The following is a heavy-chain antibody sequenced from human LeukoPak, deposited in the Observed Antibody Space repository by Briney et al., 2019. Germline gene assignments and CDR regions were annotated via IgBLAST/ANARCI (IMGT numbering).Heavy chain of an antibody. Sequence: GGSLRLSCAASGFTFSNYSMNWVRQAPGKGLEWVSCISSSSSYIYYADSVKGRFTISRDNAENSLYLQMNSMRAADTAAYDCVTDGADYYDSTGYPIYFDCWGKGALVTVSS. CDR3: VTDGADYYDSTGYPIYFDC. V-gene: IGHV3-21*01. D-gene: IGHD3-22*01. J-gene: IGHJ4*02. CDR2: ISSSSSYI. CDR1: GFTFSNYS.